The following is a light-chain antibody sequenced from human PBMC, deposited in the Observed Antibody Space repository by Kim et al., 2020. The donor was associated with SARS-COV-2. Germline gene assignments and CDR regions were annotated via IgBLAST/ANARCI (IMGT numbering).Light chain of an antibody. V-gene: IGKV1-5*03. CDR3: QQYNTYSALT. CDR2: KTS. Sequence: SVGDRVTITCRASQNINNWLAWYQQKPGKAPKLLIYKTSSLENGVPSRFSGSRSGTEFTLTISSLQPEDFATYYCQQYNTYSALTFGGGTKVDIK. J-gene: IGKJ4*01. CDR1: QNINNW.